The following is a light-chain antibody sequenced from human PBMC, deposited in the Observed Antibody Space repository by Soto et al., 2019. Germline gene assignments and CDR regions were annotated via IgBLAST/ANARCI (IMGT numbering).Light chain of an antibody. Sequence: EIVLTQSPGTLSLSPVERATLSCRASQSVSSSFLTWYQQKPGQAPRLLIYDASNRATGIPARFSGSGSGTEFTLTISSLQSEDFAVYYCQQYNNWPQTFGQGTRLEIK. J-gene: IGKJ5*01. CDR1: QSVSSS. CDR3: QQYNNWPQT. CDR2: DAS. V-gene: IGKV3D-15*01.